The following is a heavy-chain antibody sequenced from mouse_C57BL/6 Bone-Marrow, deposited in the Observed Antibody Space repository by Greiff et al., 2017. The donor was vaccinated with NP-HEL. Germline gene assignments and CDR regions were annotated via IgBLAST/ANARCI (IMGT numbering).Heavy chain of an antibody. CDR1: GYTFTSYT. D-gene: IGHD2-3*01. CDR2: INPSSGYT. V-gene: IGHV1-4*01. Sequence: VKLQESGAELARPGASVKMSCKASGYTFTSYTMHWVKQRPGQGLEWIGYINPSSGYTKYNQKFKDKATLTADKSSSTAYMQLSSLTSEDSAVYYCARCYRWLLHYWGQGTTLTVSS. J-gene: IGHJ2*01. CDR3: ARCYRWLLHY.